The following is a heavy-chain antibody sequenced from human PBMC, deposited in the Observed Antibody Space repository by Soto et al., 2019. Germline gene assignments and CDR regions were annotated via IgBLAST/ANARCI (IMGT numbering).Heavy chain of an antibody. J-gene: IGHJ6*02. CDR2: IIPIFGTA. CDR1: GGTFSSYA. Sequence: ASVKVSCKASGGTFSSYAISWVRQAPGQGLEWMGGIIPIFGTANYAQKFQGRVTITADESTSTAYMELSSLRSEDTAVYYCARGLKWELHDYYGMDVWGQGTTVTVSS. V-gene: IGHV1-69*13. CDR3: ARGLKWELHDYYGMDV. D-gene: IGHD1-26*01.